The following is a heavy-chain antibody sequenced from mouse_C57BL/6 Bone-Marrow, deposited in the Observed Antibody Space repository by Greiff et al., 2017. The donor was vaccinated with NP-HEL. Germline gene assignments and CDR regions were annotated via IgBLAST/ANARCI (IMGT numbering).Heavy chain of an antibody. J-gene: IGHJ2*01. CDR3: EREGDYYYGSSPYYFDD. D-gene: IGHD1-1*01. CDR1: GYTFTSYG. V-gene: IGHV1-81*01. CDR2: IYPRSGNT. Sequence: VQLQQSGAELARPGASVKLSCKASGYTFTSYGISWVKQRTGQGLEWIGEIYPRSGNTYYNEKFKGKATLTADKSSSTAYMELRSLTSEDSAVYFCEREGDYYYGSSPYYFDDWGKGTTLTVSS.